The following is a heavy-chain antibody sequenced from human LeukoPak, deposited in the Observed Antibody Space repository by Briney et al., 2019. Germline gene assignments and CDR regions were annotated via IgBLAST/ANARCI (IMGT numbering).Heavy chain of an antibody. J-gene: IGHJ4*02. D-gene: IGHD6-19*01. V-gene: IGHV3-74*01. Sequence: GGSLRLSCAAPGCTFSKYWMLWVRQAPGKGLESVSRVNTDGTVTTYADSVKGRFTVSRDNADNTMFLQMNSVRDEDTAVYYCATKQWLAPPPDSWGQGTPVTVSS. CDR2: VNTDGTVT. CDR3: ATKQWLAPPPDS. CDR1: GCTFSKYW.